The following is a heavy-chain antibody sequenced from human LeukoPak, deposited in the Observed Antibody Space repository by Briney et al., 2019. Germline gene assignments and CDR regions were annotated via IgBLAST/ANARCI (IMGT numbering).Heavy chain of an antibody. Sequence: PSETLSLTCNVSGGSISSATYYWGWLRHPPGKGLEWIGSIYYTGTTYYSPSLKSRVTISADMSKNQFSLKLRSMTAADTAVYYCARHGSGYSSVFDYWGQGTLVTVSS. D-gene: IGHD6-19*01. CDR3: ARHGSGYSSVFDY. J-gene: IGHJ4*02. CDR2: IYYTGTT. CDR1: GGSISSATYY. V-gene: IGHV4-39*01.